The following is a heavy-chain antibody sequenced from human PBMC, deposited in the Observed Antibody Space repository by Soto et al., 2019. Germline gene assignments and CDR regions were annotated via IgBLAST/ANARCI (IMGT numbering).Heavy chain of an antibody. D-gene: IGHD1-1*01. CDR1: DLTFTNFA. CDR2: ISGSGDDT. J-gene: IGHJ4*02. Sequence: QLLESGGGFVQPGGPLRLPCVASDLTFTNFAMPWVRKAPGEGLEWVSAISGSGDDTFYADSMKGRFPISRDISKDTLYLQINSLRAEDTAVYYCANPIPKTGTTFGFWGQGTLVTVSS. CDR3: ANPIPKTGTTFGF. V-gene: IGHV3-23*01.